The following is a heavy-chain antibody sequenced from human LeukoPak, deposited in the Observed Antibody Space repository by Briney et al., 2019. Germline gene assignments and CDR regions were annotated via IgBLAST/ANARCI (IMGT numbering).Heavy chain of an antibody. Sequence: GGSLRLSCAASGLTFSTSWMHWVRQAPGKGLVWVSRINSDGSSTIYAGSVKGRFTISRDNAKNTLYLQMNSLRAEDTAVYYCARGIAVPGHFDYWGQGTLVTVSS. CDR2: INSDGSST. D-gene: IGHD6-19*01. CDR3: ARGIAVPGHFDY. J-gene: IGHJ4*02. CDR1: GLTFSTSW. V-gene: IGHV3-74*01.